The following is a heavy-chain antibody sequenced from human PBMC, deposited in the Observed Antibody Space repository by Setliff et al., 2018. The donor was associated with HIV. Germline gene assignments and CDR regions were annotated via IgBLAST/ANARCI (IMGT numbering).Heavy chain of an antibody. V-gene: IGHV1-3*01. CDR3: ARQWPYYYYMDV. CDR2: INAGNGNT. D-gene: IGHD6-19*01. Sequence: ASVKVSCKASGYTFTSYAMHWVRQAPGQRLEWMGWINAGNGNTKYSQKFQGRVTITRDTSASTAYMELSSLRSEDTAVYYCARQWPYYYYMDVWGQGTLVTVSS. CDR1: GYTFTSYA. J-gene: IGHJ6*03.